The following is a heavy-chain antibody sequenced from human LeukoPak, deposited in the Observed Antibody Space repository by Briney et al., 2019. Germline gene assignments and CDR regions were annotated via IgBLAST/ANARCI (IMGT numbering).Heavy chain of an antibody. CDR1: GYTFTGYY. D-gene: IGHD3-22*01. CDR3: ARDQAAHYYDSSGHRVYNWFDP. J-gene: IGHJ5*02. CDR2: INPSGGST. V-gene: IGHV1-46*01. Sequence: ASVKVSCKASGYTFTGYYMHWVRQAPGQGLEWMGIINPSGGSTSYAQKFQGRVTMTRDTSTSTVYMELSSLRSEDTAVYYCARDQAAHYYDSSGHRVYNWFDPWGQGTLVTVSS.